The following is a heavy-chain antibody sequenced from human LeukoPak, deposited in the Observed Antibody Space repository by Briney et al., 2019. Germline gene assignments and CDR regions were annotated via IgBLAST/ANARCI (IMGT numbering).Heavy chain of an antibody. V-gene: IGHV3-7*03. Sequence: GGSLRLSCAASGFTFSSYWMGWVRQAPGKGLEWVANIKQDGSEKYYVDSVKGRFTISRDNAKNSLYLQMNSLRAEDTAVYYCAKDREGYYYYYMDVWGKGTTVTISS. CDR3: AKDREGYYYYYMDV. CDR1: GFTFSSYW. CDR2: IKQDGSEK. J-gene: IGHJ6*03.